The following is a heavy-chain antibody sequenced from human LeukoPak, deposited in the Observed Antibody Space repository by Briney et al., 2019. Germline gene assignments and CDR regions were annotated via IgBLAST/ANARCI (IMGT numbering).Heavy chain of an antibody. CDR1: GFTFSSYS. CDR3: ARGRGDYPNWFDP. V-gene: IGHV3-48*01. Sequence: PGGSLRLSCAASGFTFSSYSMNWVRQAPGKGLEWVSYISSSSSTIYYADSVKGRYTISRDNAKNSLYLQMNSLRAEDTAVYYCARGRGDYPNWFDPWGQGTLVTVSS. CDR2: ISSSSSTI. D-gene: IGHD4-17*01. J-gene: IGHJ5*02.